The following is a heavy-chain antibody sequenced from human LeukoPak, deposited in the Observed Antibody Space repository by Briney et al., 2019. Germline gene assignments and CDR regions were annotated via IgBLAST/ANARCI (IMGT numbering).Heavy chain of an antibody. D-gene: IGHD6-13*01. J-gene: IGHJ4*02. V-gene: IGHV3-23*01. CDR2: FSGSGGST. CDR3: AKVHSSSPLFFDY. CDR1: GFTFSSYA. Sequence: GGSLRLSCAASGFTFSSYAMSWVRQAPGKGLEWVSAFSGSGGSTYYADSEKGRLTLSRDNSKQTLSLQKKSQRAEDTAVYYCAKVHSSSPLFFDYWGQGTLVTVSS.